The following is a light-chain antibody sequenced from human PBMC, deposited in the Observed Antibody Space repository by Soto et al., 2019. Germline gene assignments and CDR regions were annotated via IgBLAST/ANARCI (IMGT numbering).Light chain of an antibody. CDR3: QQYASSPLT. V-gene: IGKV3-20*01. Sequence: EIVLTQSPGTLSLSPGERATLSCRASQSVSSSYIAWYQQKPGQAPRLLISGTSSRATGIPDRFSGGGSGTDFTLTISRLEPEDFAVYFCQQYASSPLTFGGGTKVEIK. CDR2: GTS. J-gene: IGKJ4*01. CDR1: QSVSSSY.